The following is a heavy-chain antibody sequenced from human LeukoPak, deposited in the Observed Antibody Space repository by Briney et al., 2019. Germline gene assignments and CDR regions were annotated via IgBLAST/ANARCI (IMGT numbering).Heavy chain of an antibody. CDR2: IYYSGST. CDR3: ARDARDYEEVGAKFDY. V-gene: IGHV4-31*03. Sequence: SETLSLTCTVSGGSISSGGYYWSWIRQHPGKGLEWIGYIYYSGSTYYNPSLKSRVTISVDTSKNQFSLKLSSVTAADTAVYYCARDARDYEEVGAKFDYWGQGTLVTVSS. D-gene: IGHD4-17*01. CDR1: GGSISSGGYY. J-gene: IGHJ4*02.